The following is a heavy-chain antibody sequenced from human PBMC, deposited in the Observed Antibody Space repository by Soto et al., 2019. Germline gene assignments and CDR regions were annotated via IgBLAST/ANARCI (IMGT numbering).Heavy chain of an antibody. D-gene: IGHD2-15*01. CDR1: GGSISSGGYS. J-gene: IGHJ6*04. CDR3: ARERKLPLAFSGAMDA. V-gene: IGHV4-30-2*01. CDR2: MYHSGST. Sequence: PSETLSLTCAVSGGSISSGGYSWSWIRQPPGKGLEWIGYMYHSGSTYYNPSLKSRVTISIDRSKNQFSLKLSSVTAADTAVYFWARERKLPLAFSGAMDAGGKGPTVT.